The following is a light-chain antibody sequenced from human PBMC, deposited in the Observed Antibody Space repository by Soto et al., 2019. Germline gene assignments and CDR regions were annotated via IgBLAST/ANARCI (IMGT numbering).Light chain of an antibody. J-gene: IGLJ1*01. CDR1: SSTVGGFNV. CDR2: EGI. Sequence: QSALTQPASVSGSPGQSITISCTGTSSTVGGFNVVSWYQQHPGKAPKVIIYEGIKRPSGVSNRFSGSNSGSTASLTISGLQAEDEADYYCCSYVGAPTYVFGTGTKVTVL. V-gene: IGLV2-23*01. CDR3: CSYVGAPTYV.